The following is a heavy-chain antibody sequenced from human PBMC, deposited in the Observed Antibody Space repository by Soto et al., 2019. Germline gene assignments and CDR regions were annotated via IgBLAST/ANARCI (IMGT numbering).Heavy chain of an antibody. D-gene: IGHD1-20*01. V-gene: IGHV5-51*01. Sequence: EETLRISCKGSGYSFTSYWIGWVRQMPGKGLEWMGIIYPGDSDTRYSPSFQGQVTISADKSISTAYLQWSSLKASDTAMYYCARRPPPIRVDAFDIWGQGTMVTVSS. CDR3: ARRPPPIRVDAFDI. CDR2: IYPGDSDT. J-gene: IGHJ3*02. CDR1: GYSFTSYW.